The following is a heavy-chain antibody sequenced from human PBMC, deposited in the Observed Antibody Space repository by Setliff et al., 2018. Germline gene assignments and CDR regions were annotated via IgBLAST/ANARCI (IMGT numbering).Heavy chain of an antibody. V-gene: IGHV3-7*01. Sequence: GGFLRLSCAASGFTFSTYWMSWVRQAPGKGLEWVANIKEDGSQRNYVDAVRGRFTVSRDNARNLLYLQMNSLRVDDTAVYYCSSYLVSWGQGALVTVSS. CDR1: GFTFSTYW. CDR3: SSYLVS. J-gene: IGHJ4*02. CDR2: IKEDGSQR. D-gene: IGHD2-21*01.